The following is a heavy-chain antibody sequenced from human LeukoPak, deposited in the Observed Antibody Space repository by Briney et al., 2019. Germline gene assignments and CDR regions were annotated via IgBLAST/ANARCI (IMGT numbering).Heavy chain of an antibody. Sequence: SETLSLTCTVSGGSISSYYWSWIRQPPGKGLEWLGYIYYSGSTNYNPSLKSRVTISVDTSKNQFSLKLSSVTAADTAVYYCARSSIAAAGSQFDYWGQGTLVTVSS. CDR3: ARSSIAAAGSQFDY. CDR1: GGSISSYY. J-gene: IGHJ4*02. CDR2: IYYSGST. D-gene: IGHD6-13*01. V-gene: IGHV4-59*01.